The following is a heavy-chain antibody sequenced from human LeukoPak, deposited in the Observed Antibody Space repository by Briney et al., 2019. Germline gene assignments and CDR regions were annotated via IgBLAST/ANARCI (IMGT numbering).Heavy chain of an antibody. Sequence: GGSLRLSCAAPGFTFSNYWMSWVRQAPGKRLEWVANINHDGSLKYSVDSLKGRFTISTDNAKKSLYLQMNSLRAEDTALYYCAKATHRLRYLDWQTWFDYWGQGTLVTVSS. CDR1: GFTFSNYW. D-gene: IGHD3-9*01. V-gene: IGHV3-7*03. CDR3: AKATHRLRYLDWQTWFDY. J-gene: IGHJ4*02. CDR2: INHDGSLK.